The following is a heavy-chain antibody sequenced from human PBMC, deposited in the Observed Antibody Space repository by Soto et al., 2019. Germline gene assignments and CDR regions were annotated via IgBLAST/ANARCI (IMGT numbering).Heavy chain of an antibody. CDR1: GFTFSSYR. CDR3: ARVGLGLFGMDV. J-gene: IGHJ6*02. V-gene: IGHV3-48*02. Sequence: EVQLVESGGGLVQPGGSLRVSCAASGFTFSSYRINWVRQAPGKGLEWVSYISGSSTIYYADSVKGRFTISRDNANTSLYLQMNSLRDEYTALYYCARVGLGLFGMDVWGQGTMGTVSS. CDR2: ISGSSTI. D-gene: IGHD3-16*01.